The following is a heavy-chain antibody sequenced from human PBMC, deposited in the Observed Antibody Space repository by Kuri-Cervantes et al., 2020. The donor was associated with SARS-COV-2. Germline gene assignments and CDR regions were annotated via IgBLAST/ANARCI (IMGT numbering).Heavy chain of an antibody. V-gene: IGHV3-7*03. D-gene: IGHD3-10*01. Sequence: GGSLRLSCAASGFTFSSYSMNWVRQAPGKGLEWVANINQDGSRRYYGDSVNGRFTISRDNDKNSVYLQMNVLRVEDTALYYCAGGLGSPAGSWGQGTQVTVSS. CDR1: GFTFSSYS. CDR3: AGGLGSPAGS. CDR2: INQDGSRR. J-gene: IGHJ1*01.